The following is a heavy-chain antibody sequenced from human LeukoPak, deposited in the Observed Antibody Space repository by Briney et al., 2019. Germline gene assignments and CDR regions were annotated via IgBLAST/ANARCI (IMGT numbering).Heavy chain of an antibody. D-gene: IGHD4-23*01. CDR2: IIPIFGTA. CDR1: GGTFSSYA. V-gene: IGHV1-69*13. J-gene: IGHJ4*02. CDR3: ARGGATTVVTPIGY. Sequence: ASVKVSCKASGGTFSSYAISWVRQAPGQGLEWMGGIIPIFGTANYAQKFQGRVTITADESTSTAYMELSSLRSEDTAVYYCARGGATTVVTPIGYWGQGTLVTVSS.